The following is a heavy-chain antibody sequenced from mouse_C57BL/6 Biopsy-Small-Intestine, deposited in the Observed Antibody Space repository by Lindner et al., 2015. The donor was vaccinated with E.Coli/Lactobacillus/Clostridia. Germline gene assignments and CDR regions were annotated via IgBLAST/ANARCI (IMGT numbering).Heavy chain of an antibody. CDR2: INPSTGTT. CDR3: ARREVYYFDN. V-gene: IGHV1-42*01. Sequence: VQLQESGPELVKSGASVKISCKASGYSFTANHINWVKQSPEKSLEWIGEINPSTGTTTFNQKFRAKATLTIDKSSSTAYMQFKSLTSEDSAVYFCARREVYYFDNWGQGTTLTVSS. J-gene: IGHJ2*01. CDR1: GYSFTANH.